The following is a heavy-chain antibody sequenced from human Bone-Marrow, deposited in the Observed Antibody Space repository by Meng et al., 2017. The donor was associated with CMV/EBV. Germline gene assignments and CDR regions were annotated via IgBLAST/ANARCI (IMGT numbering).Heavy chain of an antibody. CDR2: INPNSGGT. CDR1: GGTFSSYA. D-gene: IGHD6-13*01. V-gene: IGHV1-2*02. CDR3: ARVPLVGSSWYSAGGTNDY. J-gene: IGHJ4*02. Sequence: ASVKVSCKASGGTFSSYAISWVRQAPGQGLERMGWINPNSGGTNYAQKFQGRVTMTRDTSISTAYMELSRLRSDDTAVYYCARVPLVGSSWYSAGGTNDYWGQGTLVTVSS.